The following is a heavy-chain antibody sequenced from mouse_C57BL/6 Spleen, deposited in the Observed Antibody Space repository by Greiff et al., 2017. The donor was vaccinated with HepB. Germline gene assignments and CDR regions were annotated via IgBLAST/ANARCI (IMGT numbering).Heavy chain of an antibody. V-gene: IGHV1-82*01. J-gene: IGHJ1*03. D-gene: IGHD2-4*01. Sequence: VQLQQSGPELVKPGASVKISCKASGYAFSSSWMNWVKQRPGKGLEWIGRIYPGDGDTNYNGKFKGKATLTADKSSSTAYMQLSSLTSEDSEVYFCARNPSYYDYDGWYFDVWGTGTTVTVSS. CDR1: GYAFSSSW. CDR2: IYPGDGDT. CDR3: ARNPSYYDYDGWYFDV.